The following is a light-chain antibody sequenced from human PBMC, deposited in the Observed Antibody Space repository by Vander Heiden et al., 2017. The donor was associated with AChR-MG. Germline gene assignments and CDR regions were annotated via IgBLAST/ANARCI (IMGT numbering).Light chain of an antibody. J-gene: IGKJ2*02. Sequence: IQLTQSPSSLSASVGDRVTITCQASQDISNYLNWYQQKPGKAPKLLIYDASNLETGVPSRCSGSGSGTDFTFTISSLHPEDIATYYWQQDDNLPGTFGQGTKLEIK. CDR3: QQDDNLPGT. V-gene: IGKV1-33*01. CDR2: DAS. CDR1: QDISNY.